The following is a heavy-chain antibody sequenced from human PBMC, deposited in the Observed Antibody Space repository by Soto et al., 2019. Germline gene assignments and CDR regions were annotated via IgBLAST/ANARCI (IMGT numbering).Heavy chain of an antibody. Sequence: PGGSLRLSCAASGFTFRDYGMNWVRQAPGKGLEWVSYIGLGSSTKYYADSVEGRFTISRDNAKNSLYLQMNSLRAEDTAVYYCARDQLYYNDISGRPLNAFDVWGQGTMATVSS. J-gene: IGHJ3*01. CDR1: GFTFRDYG. V-gene: IGHV3-48*01. D-gene: IGHD3-22*01. CDR2: IGLGSSTK. CDR3: ARDQLYYNDISGRPLNAFDV.